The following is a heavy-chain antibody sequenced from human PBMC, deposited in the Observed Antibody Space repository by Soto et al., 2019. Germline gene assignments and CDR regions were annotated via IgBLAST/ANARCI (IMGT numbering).Heavy chain of an antibody. J-gene: IGHJ4*02. V-gene: IGHV3-74*01. CDR2: ISTDGSVT. Sequence: EVQLVESGGGLAQPGGSLRLSCAASGLTSSSYWMHWVRQAPGKGLVWVSRISTDGSVTTYADSVKGRFTISRDNAKNTLYLQMNILRTEDTAVYYCARAPYSSGWCGFDYWGQGTLVTVSS. CDR3: ARAPYSSGWCGFDY. D-gene: IGHD6-19*01. CDR1: GLTSSSYW.